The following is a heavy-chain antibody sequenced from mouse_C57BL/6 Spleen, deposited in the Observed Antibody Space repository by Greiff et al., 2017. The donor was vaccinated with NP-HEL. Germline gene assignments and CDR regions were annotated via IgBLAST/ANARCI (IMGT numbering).Heavy chain of an antibody. CDR2: ISSGSSTI. J-gene: IGHJ3*01. Sequence: EVQLVESGGGLVKPGGSLKLSCAASGFTFSDYGMHWVRQAPEKGLEWVAYISSGSSTIYYADTVKGRFTISRDNAKNTLFLQMTSLRSEDTAMYYCARDHDYDGARFAYWSQGTLVTVSA. D-gene: IGHD2-4*01. V-gene: IGHV5-17*01. CDR1: GFTFSDYG. CDR3: ARDHDYDGARFAY.